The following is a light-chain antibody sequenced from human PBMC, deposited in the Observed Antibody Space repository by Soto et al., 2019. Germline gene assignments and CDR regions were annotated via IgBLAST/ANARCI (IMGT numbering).Light chain of an antibody. CDR1: SSDVGGYNY. CDR2: DVT. J-gene: IGLJ1*01. V-gene: IGLV2-8*01. CDR3: SSFAGGNIYV. Sequence: QSALTQPPSASGSPGQSVTISCTGTSSDVGGYNYVSWHQQHPGKAPKLIIYDVTKRPSGVPDRFSGSKSGYTASLTVSGLQAEDEADYYCSSFAGGNIYVSGTGTKVTVL.